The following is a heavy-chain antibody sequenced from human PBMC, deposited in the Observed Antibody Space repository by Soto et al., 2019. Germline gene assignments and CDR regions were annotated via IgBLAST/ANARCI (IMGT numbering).Heavy chain of an antibody. D-gene: IGHD2-15*01. Sequence: GGSLRLSXVASGFTFSDYSMSWIRQAPGKGLEWLAFIDSRGRTLSYADSVRGRFTISRDNAENSVYLQMNSLRAEDTAVYYCARVASRDFDYWGQGTLVTVSS. J-gene: IGHJ4*02. CDR2: IDSRGRTL. CDR3: ARVASRDFDY. CDR1: GFTFSDYS. V-gene: IGHV3-11*01.